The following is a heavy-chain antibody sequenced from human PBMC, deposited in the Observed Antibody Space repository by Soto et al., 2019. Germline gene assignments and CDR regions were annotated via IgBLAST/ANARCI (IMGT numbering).Heavy chain of an antibody. CDR3: ARGGYYDILTGYYKVIAFDI. CDR2: INAGNGNT. J-gene: IGHJ3*02. V-gene: IGHV1-3*01. CDR1: GYTFTSYA. D-gene: IGHD3-9*01. Sequence: GASVKVSCKASGYTFTSYAMHWVRQAPGQRLEWMGWINAGNGNTKYSQKFQGRVTITRDTSASTAYMELSSLRSEDTAVYYCARGGYYDILTGYYKVIAFDIWGQGTMVTVS.